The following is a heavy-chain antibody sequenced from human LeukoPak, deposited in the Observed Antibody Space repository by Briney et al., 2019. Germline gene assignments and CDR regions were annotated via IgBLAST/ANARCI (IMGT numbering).Heavy chain of an antibody. J-gene: IGHJ5*02. CDR1: GGSISGRRYY. Sequence: SETLSLTCSVSGGSISGRRYYWSWIRQPPGKGLEWIGYIYYSGSTNYNPSLKSRVTISVDTSKNQFSLKLSSVTAADTAVYYCATYSSGWYWSWFDPWGQGTLVTVSS. D-gene: IGHD6-19*01. CDR2: IYYSGST. V-gene: IGHV4-61*05. CDR3: ATYSSGWYWSWFDP.